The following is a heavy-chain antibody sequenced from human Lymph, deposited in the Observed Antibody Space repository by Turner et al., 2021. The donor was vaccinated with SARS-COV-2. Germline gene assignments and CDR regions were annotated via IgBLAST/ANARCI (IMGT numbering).Heavy chain of an antibody. CDR3: AGIAAAGRGGGVFYYYYGMDV. CDR1: GGTFSSYA. Sequence: QVQLVQSGAEVKKPGSSVKVSCKASGGTFSSYAISWVRQAPGQGLEWMGGIIPILGIANYAQRFQGRVTITADKSTGPAYWELSSRRSEDTAVYYCAGIAAAGRGGGVFYYYYGMDVWGQGTTVTVSS. J-gene: IGHJ6*02. V-gene: IGHV1-69*10. CDR2: IIPILGIA. D-gene: IGHD6-13*01.